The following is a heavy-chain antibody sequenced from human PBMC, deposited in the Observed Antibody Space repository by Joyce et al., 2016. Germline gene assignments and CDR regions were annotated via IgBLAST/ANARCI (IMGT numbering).Heavy chain of an antibody. CDR2: ISSSGSTV. CDR3: AREHEYGDYEPLDY. D-gene: IGHD4-17*01. J-gene: IGHJ4*02. CDR1: GFTFSSFE. Sequence: EVQLVESGGGLVQPGGSLRLSCEASGFTFSSFEMIWVRQAPGGGLEWVSYISSSGSTVYYADSVKGRFTMSRDNAKNSLYLQMNSLRAEDTAFYYCAREHEYGDYEPLDYWGQGTLVTVSS. V-gene: IGHV3-48*03.